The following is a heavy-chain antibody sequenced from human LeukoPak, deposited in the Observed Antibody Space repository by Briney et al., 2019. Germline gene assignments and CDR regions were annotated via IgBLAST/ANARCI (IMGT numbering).Heavy chain of an antibody. D-gene: IGHD2-15*01. CDR2: ISSSSSYI. Sequence: GGSLRLSCAASGFTFSSYSMNWVRQAPGKGLEWVSSISSSSSYIYYADSVKGRFTISRDNAKNSLYLQMNSLRVEDTAVYYCARSYCTDGSCENLDYWGQGTLVSVSS. J-gene: IGHJ4*02. V-gene: IGHV3-21*01. CDR1: GFTFSSYS. CDR3: ARSYCTDGSCENLDY.